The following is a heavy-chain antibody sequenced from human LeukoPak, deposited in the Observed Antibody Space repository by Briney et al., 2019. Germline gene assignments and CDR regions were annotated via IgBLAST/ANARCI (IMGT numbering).Heavy chain of an antibody. CDR3: ARDPVVDGGDAFDI. CDR1: GYTLTELS. Sequence: GASVKVSCKVSGYTLTELSMHWVRQAPGKGLEWMGGFDPEDGETIYAQKFQGRVTMTRDTSTSTVYMELSSLRSEDTAVYYCARDPVVDGGDAFDIWGQGTMVTVSS. D-gene: IGHD2-15*01. V-gene: IGHV1-24*01. J-gene: IGHJ3*02. CDR2: FDPEDGET.